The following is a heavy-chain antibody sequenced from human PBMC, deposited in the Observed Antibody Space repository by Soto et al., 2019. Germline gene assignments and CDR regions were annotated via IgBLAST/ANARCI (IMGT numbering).Heavy chain of an antibody. V-gene: IGHV4-34*08. CDR3: VARGMTYDFLSGPHPFDP. Sequence: LETLSLTCAAHNGNFIDYFWSWIRQSPGKGLEWIGEINHRGGATYTPSLRSRVTISIDTSKNHFSLSLRSLTAAATAVYYCVARGMTYDFLSGPHPFDPWGHGTLVTVSS. D-gene: IGHD3-3*01. CDR2: INHRGGA. CDR1: NGNFIDYF. J-gene: IGHJ5*02.